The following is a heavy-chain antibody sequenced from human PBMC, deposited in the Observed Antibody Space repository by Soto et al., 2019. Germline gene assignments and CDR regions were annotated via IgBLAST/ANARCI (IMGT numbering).Heavy chain of an antibody. CDR1: GGSISSGGYS. CDR3: ARAPRYDFWSGYWGGWFDP. V-gene: IGHV4-30-2*01. Sequence: SETLSLTCAVSGGSISSGGYSWSWIRQPPGKGLEWIGYIYHSGSTYYNPSLKSRVTISVDRSKNQFSLKLSSVTAADTAVYYCARAPRYDFWSGYWGGWFDPWGQGTLVTVSS. D-gene: IGHD3-3*01. CDR2: IYHSGST. J-gene: IGHJ5*02.